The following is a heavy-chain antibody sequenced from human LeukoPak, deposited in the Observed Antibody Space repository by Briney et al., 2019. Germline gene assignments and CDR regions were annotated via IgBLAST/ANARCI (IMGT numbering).Heavy chain of an antibody. CDR1: GYRFTDDY. Sequence: GASVKVSCKTSGYRFTDDYIHWVRQAPGQGLEWMGWISAYNGNTNSAQTFQGRVTMTTDTSTTTAYMELRSLRSDDTAVYYCARDRSAWFGEFTMFDYWGQGTLVTVSS. V-gene: IGHV1-18*04. CDR3: ARDRSAWFGEFTMFDY. CDR2: ISAYNGNT. J-gene: IGHJ4*02. D-gene: IGHD3-10*01.